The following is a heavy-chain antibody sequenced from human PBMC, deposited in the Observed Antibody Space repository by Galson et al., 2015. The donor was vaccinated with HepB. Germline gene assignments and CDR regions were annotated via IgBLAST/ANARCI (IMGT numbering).Heavy chain of an antibody. J-gene: IGHJ6*02. CDR1: GYAFTRYG. D-gene: IGHD3-22*01. V-gene: IGHV1-18*04. CDR3: ARGPYYYDSSGYLRYYYGMNV. CDR2: ISAYNGNT. Sequence: SVKVSCKASGYAFTRYGISWVRQAPGQGLEWMGWISAYNGNTNYAQKLQGRVTMTTDTSTSTAYMELRSLRSDDTAVYYCARGPYYYDSSGYLRYYYGMNVWGQGTTVTVSS.